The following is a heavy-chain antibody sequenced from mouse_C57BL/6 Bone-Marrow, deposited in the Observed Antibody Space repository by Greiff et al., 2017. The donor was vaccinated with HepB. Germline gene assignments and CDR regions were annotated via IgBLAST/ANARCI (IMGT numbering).Heavy chain of an antibody. CDR1: GFTFSSYG. V-gene: IGHV5-6*01. D-gene: IGHD1-1*02. Sequence: EVQGVESGGDLVKPGGSLKLSCAASGFTFSSYGMSWVRQTPDKRLEWVATISSGGSYTYYPDSVKGRFTISRDNAKNTLYLQMSSLKSEDTAMYYCARHEVGPMDYWGQGTSVTVSS. CDR3: ARHEVGPMDY. J-gene: IGHJ4*01. CDR2: ISSGGSYT.